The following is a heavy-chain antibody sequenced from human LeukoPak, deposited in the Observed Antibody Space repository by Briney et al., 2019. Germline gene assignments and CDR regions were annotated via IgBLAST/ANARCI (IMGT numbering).Heavy chain of an antibody. D-gene: IGHD3-16*01. CDR3: VKGGWCDD. CDR1: GFIFSSYA. J-gene: IGHJ5*02. Sequence: GGSLRLSCAASGFIFSSYAMSWVRQAPGKGLEWVSAISRSGENTYYADSVKGRFTISRDNSNNTLYLQMNSLRAEDTAVYYCVKGGWCDDWGQGTLVTVSS. CDR2: ISRSGENT. V-gene: IGHV3-23*01.